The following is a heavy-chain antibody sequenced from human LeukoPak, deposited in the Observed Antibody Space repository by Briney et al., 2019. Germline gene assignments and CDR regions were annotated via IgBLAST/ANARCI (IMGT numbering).Heavy chain of an antibody. V-gene: IGHV3-9*01. CDR2: INWDSNNI. J-gene: IGHJ6*02. D-gene: IGHD5-18*01. Sequence: GGSLRLSCAASGFPFSHYWMSSVRQAPGQRLEWVSGINWDSNNIGYADSVKGRFTISRDNAKNSLYLQMNSLRAEDTALYYCAKDMNGYGYFQTYYGMDVWGQGTTVTVSS. CDR1: GFPFSHYW. CDR3: AKDMNGYGYFQTYYGMDV.